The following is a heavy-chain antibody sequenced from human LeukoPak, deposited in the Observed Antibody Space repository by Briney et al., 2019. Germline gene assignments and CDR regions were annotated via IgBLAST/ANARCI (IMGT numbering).Heavy chain of an antibody. CDR3: ARDYAISTGYYGMDV. CDR1: GFTFSSYA. Sequence: GRSLRLSYAASGFTFSSYAMHWVRQAPGKGLEWVAVISYDGSNKYYADSVKGRFTISRDNSKNTLYLQMNSLRAEDTAVYYCARDYAISTGYYGMDVWGQGTTVTVSS. D-gene: IGHD3-16*01. J-gene: IGHJ6*02. V-gene: IGHV3-30-3*01. CDR2: ISYDGSNK.